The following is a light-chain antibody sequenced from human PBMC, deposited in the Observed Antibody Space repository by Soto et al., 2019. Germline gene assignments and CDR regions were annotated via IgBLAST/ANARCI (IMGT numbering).Light chain of an antibody. CDR3: SSYTSSSTYV. CDR1: SSDVGYYNY. Sequence: QSALTQPASGSGSPGRSIAISCTGTSSDVGYYNYVSWYQQHPGKAPNVMIYDVNNRPSGVPDRFSGSKSGNTASLTISGLQAEDEADYYCSSYTSSSTYVFGTGTKVTVL. V-gene: IGLV2-14*01. CDR2: DVN. J-gene: IGLJ1*01.